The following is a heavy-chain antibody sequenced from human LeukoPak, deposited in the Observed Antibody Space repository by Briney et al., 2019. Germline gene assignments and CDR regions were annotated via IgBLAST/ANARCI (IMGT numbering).Heavy chain of an antibody. CDR1: GFTFSSYA. D-gene: IGHD3-22*01. V-gene: IGHV3-23*01. J-gene: IGHJ4*02. CDR2: ISGSGGST. CDR3: ARETYYYDSSGYRKDYYFDY. Sequence: GGSLRLSCAASGFTFSSYAMSWVRQAPGKGLEWVSAISGSGGSTYYADSVKGRFTISRDNAKNSLYLQMNSLRAEDTAVYYCARETYYYDSSGYRKDYYFDYWGQGTLVTVSS.